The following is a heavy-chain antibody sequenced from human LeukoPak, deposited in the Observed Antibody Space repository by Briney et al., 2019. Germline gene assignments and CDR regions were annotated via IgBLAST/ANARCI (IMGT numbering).Heavy chain of an antibody. CDR2: IYYSGST. V-gene: IGHV4-39*01. CDR3: ARARYCSSTSCYNDWFDP. CDR1: GGSISSSSYY. Sequence: SETLSLTCTVSGGSISSSSYYWGWIRQPPGKGLEWIGSIYYSGSTYYNPSLKSRVTISVDTSKNQFSLKLSSVTAADTAVYYCARARYCSSTSCYNDWFDPWGQGTLVTVSS. J-gene: IGHJ5*02. D-gene: IGHD2-2*02.